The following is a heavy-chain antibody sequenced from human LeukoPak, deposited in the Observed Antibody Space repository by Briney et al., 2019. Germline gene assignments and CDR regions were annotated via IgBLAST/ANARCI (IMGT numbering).Heavy chain of an antibody. J-gene: IGHJ5*02. V-gene: IGHV3-15*01. CDR1: GFTFSNAW. D-gene: IGHD6-13*01. CDR3: AHPTEYSSSWYGNWFDP. Sequence: GGSLRLSCAASGFTFSNAWMSWVRQAPGKGLEWVGRIKSKTDGGTTDYAAPVKGRFTISKNTLYLQMNSLRAEDTAVYYCAHPTEYSSSWYGNWFDPWGQGTLVTVSS. CDR2: IKSKTDGGTT.